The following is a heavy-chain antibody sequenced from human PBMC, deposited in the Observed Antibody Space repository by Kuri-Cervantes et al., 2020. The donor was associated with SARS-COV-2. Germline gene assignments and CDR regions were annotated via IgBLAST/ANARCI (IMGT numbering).Heavy chain of an antibody. D-gene: IGHD2-15*01. Sequence: GGSLRLSCVASGFNFSSYEMNWVRQAPGRGLEWVSYISSSGSTIYYADSVKGRSTISRDNAKNSLYLQMSSLRVEDTAVYYCTRMSSGGSPDYWGQGTLVTVSS. V-gene: IGHV3-48*03. CDR3: TRMSSGGSPDY. CDR1: GFNFSSYE. CDR2: ISSSGSTI. J-gene: IGHJ4*02.